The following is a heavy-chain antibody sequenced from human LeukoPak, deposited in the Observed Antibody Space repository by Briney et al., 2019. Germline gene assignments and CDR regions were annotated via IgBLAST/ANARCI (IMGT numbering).Heavy chain of an antibody. D-gene: IGHD7-27*01. CDR1: GFTFSNYT. V-gene: IGHV3-48*01. CDR2: ITSSGSTI. J-gene: IGHJ4*02. CDR3: ARDKLGIDY. Sequence: GGSLRLSCAASGFTFSNYTMNWVRQAPGRGLEWISYITSSGSTILYADSVKGRFTISRDNAKKSLYLQMNTLRAEDTAVYYCARDKLGIDYWGQGTLVTVSS.